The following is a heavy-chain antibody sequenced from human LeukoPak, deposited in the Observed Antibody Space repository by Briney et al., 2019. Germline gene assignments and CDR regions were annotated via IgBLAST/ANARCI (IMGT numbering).Heavy chain of an antibody. V-gene: IGHV4-39*07. D-gene: IGHD3-3*01. CDR3: ARVGRITIFGVVRTWFDY. CDR2: IYYSGST. CDR1: GGSISSSSYY. J-gene: IGHJ4*02. Sequence: PSETLSLTCTVSGGSISSSSYYWGWIRQPPGTGLEWIGSIYYSGSTYYNPSLKSRVTISVDTSKNQFSLKMSSVTAADTAVYYCARVGRITIFGVVRTWFDYWGQGTLVTVSS.